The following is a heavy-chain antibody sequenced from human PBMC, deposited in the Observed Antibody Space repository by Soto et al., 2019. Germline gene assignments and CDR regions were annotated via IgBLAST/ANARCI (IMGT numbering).Heavy chain of an antibody. CDR2: ISYDGSNK. CDR1: GFTFSSYG. Sequence: VQLVESGGGVVQPGRSLRLSCAASGFTFSSYGMHWVRQAPGKGLEWVAVISYDGSNKYYADSVKGRFTISRDNSKNTLYLQMNSLRAEDTAVYYCAKDPYCSGGSCYPHGMDVWGQGTTVTVSS. D-gene: IGHD2-15*01. J-gene: IGHJ6*02. V-gene: IGHV3-30*18. CDR3: AKDPYCSGGSCYPHGMDV.